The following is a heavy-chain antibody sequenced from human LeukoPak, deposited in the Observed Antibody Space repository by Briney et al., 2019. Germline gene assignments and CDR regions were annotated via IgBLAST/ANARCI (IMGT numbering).Heavy chain of an antibody. V-gene: IGHV3-21*01. CDR1: GFTFSSYS. Sequence: GGSLRLSCAASGFTFSSYSMNWVRQAPGKGLEWVSSISSSSSYIYYADSVKGRFTISRDNAKNTLYLQMNSLRVEDTAVYYCARELEAAGTWGIDYWGQGTLVTVSS. CDR2: ISSSSSYI. J-gene: IGHJ4*02. CDR3: ARELEAAGTWGIDY. D-gene: IGHD6-13*01.